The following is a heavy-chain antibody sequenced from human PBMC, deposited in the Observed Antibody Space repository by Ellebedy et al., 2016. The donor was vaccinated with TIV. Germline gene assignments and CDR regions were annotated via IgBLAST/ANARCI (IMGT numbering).Heavy chain of an antibody. Sequence: AASVKVSCKASGYTFTSYGISWVRQAPGQGLEWMGWISAYNGNTNYAQKLQGRVTMTTDTSTSTAYMELSSLRSEDTAVYYCARAEGSSIAENYGMDVWGQGTTVTVSS. CDR2: ISAYNGNT. V-gene: IGHV1-18*01. J-gene: IGHJ6*02. CDR3: ARAEGSSIAENYGMDV. CDR1: GYTFTSYG. D-gene: IGHD6-6*01.